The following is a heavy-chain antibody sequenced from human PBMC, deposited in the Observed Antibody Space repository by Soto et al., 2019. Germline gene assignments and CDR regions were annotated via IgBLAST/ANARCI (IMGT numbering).Heavy chain of an antibody. J-gene: IGHJ4*02. D-gene: IGHD3-10*01. Sequence: LRLSFAASGFTFSSYAMSWVRQAPGKGLEWVSAISGSGGSTYYADSVKGRFTISRDNSKNTLYLQMNSLRAEDTAVYYCAKDYYGSGSYCDYWGQGTLVTVSS. CDR1: GFTFSSYA. V-gene: IGHV3-23*01. CDR2: ISGSGGST. CDR3: AKDYYGSGSYCDY.